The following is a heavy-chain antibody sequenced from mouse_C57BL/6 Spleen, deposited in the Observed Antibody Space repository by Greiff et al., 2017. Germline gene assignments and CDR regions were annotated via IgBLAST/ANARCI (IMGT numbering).Heavy chain of an antibody. CDR3: AKEYYGSSYGWFAY. V-gene: IGHV2-5*01. CDR2: IWRGGST. Sequence: VQLQESGPGLVQPSQSLSITCTVSGFSLTSYGVHWVRQSPGKGLEWLGVIWRGGSTDYNAAFMSRQSITQDNSKSQVFFKMNSLQADDTAIYYCAKEYYGSSYGWFAYWGQGTLVTVSA. D-gene: IGHD1-1*01. J-gene: IGHJ3*01. CDR1: GFSLTSYG.